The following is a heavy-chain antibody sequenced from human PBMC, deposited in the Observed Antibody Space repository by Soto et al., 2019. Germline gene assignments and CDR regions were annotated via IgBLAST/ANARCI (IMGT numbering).Heavy chain of an antibody. CDR3: ARISQSDFWSGYYYFFDY. CDR2: ITAFNGNT. V-gene: IGHV1-18*01. CDR1: GYTFTDYG. J-gene: IGHJ4*02. D-gene: IGHD3-3*01. Sequence: ASVKGSCKASGYTFTDYGISWVRQAPGQGLQWMGWITAFNGNTKYAQQFQGRVTMTTDTSTSTAYMELRSLESDDTAVYYCARISQSDFWSGYYYFFDYWGQGTLVTVSS.